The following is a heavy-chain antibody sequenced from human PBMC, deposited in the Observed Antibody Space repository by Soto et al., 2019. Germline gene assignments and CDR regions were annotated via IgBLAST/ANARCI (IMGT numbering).Heavy chain of an antibody. D-gene: IGHD1-26*01. CDR1: GGSVSDKTYY. Sequence: SETLSLTCSVSGGSVSDKTYYWSWIRQPPGKRLEWIGYVYYSGSPYYNPSLRSRVTISADTSKNQISLKLTSPTTADTAVYYCARGVGSSPPQYWGRGTLVTVSS. V-gene: IGHV4-61*01. J-gene: IGHJ4*02. CDR2: VYYSGSP. CDR3: ARGVGSSPPQY.